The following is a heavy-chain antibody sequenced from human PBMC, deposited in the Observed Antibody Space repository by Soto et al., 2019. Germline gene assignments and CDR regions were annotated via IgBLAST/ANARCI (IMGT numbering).Heavy chain of an antibody. CDR2: ISSSSSYI. J-gene: IGHJ6*02. Sequence: EVQLVESGGGLVKPGGSLRLSCAASGFTFSTYSMNWVRQAPGKGLEWVSSISSSSSYIYYADSVKGRFTISRDNAKNSLYLQMNSTRAEDTAVYYCARYDSSGYYWPYYYYGMDVWGQGTTVTVSS. CDR1: GFTFSTYS. V-gene: IGHV3-21*01. D-gene: IGHD3-22*01. CDR3: ARYDSSGYYWPYYYYGMDV.